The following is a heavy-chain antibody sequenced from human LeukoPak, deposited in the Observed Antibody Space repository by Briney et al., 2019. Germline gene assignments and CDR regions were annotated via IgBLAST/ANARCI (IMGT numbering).Heavy chain of an antibody. CDR2: IYYSGST. Sequence: PSETLSLTCTVSGGSISSYYWSWIRQPPGKGLEWIGYIYYSGSTNYNPSLKSRVTISVDTSKNQFSLKLSSVTAADTAVYYCARVHVVAAIWFDPWGQGTLVTVSS. D-gene: IGHD2-15*01. J-gene: IGHJ5*02. CDR1: GGSISSYY. V-gene: IGHV4-59*12. CDR3: ARVHVVAAIWFDP.